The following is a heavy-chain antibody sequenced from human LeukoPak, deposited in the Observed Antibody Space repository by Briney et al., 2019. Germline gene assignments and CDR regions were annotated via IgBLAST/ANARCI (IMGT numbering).Heavy chain of an antibody. D-gene: IGHD3-10*01. CDR1: GGSISSYY. CDR3: ARRLLWFGEAGWFDP. Sequence: SETLSLTCTVSGGSISSYYWSWIRQPPGKGLEWIGYIYYSGSTNYNPSLKSRVTISVDTSKNQFSLKLSSMTAADTAVYYCARRLLWFGEAGWFDPWGQGTLVTVSS. V-gene: IGHV4-59*01. CDR2: IYYSGST. J-gene: IGHJ5*02.